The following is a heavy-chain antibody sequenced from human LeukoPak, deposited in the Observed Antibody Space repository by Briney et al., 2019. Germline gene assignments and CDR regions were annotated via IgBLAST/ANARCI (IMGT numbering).Heavy chain of an antibody. D-gene: IGHD3-22*01. V-gene: IGHV4-59*01. J-gene: IGHJ4*02. Sequence: SETLSLTCTVSGGSISSYYWSWIRQPPGKGLEWIGYIYYSGSTNYNPSLKSRVTISVDTSKNQFSLKLSSVTAADTAVYYCARGGPNYYDSSGYYHDPFDYWGQGTLVTVSS. CDR1: GGSISSYY. CDR2: IYYSGST. CDR3: ARGGPNYYDSSGYYHDPFDY.